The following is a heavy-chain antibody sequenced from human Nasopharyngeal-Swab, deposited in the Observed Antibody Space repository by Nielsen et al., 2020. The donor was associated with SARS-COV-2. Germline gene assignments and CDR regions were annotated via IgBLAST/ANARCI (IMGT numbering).Heavy chain of an antibody. V-gene: IGHV3-23*01. D-gene: IGHD3-16*01. CDR2: ISGNTFTT. CDR3: AKGFSNYVWYFDY. Sequence: GESLKISCAASRFTFSSYAMSWVRQAPGKGLEWVSSISGNTFTTYYTNSVKGRFTISRDNSKNTLSLQMNSLRAEDTAVYYCAKGFSNYVWYFDYWGQGTLVTVSS. J-gene: IGHJ4*02. CDR1: RFTFSSYA.